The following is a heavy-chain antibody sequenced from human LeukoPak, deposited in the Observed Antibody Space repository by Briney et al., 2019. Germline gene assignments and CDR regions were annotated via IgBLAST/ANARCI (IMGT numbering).Heavy chain of an antibody. CDR2: ISGSGGST. J-gene: IGHJ4*02. CDR1: GFTFSNYS. Sequence: GGSLRLSCAASGFTFSNYSMNWVRQAPGKGREGVSAISGSGGSTYYADSVKGRFTSSRDNSKNTLYLQMNSLRAEDTAVYYCAKTGPAAPEYYFVSWGQGTLVTVSS. V-gene: IGHV3-23*01. CDR3: AKTGPAAPEYYFVS. D-gene: IGHD2-2*01.